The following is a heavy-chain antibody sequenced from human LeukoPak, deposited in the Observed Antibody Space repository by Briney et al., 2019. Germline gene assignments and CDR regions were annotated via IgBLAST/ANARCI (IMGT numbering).Heavy chain of an antibody. Sequence: GGSLRLSCAASGFTFSSYGMSWVRQAPAKGLEWVANIKQDGSEKYYVDSVKDRCTITRDNAKNTLYLQMNSLRAEDTDVYYCATDRYYFDYWGQGTLVTVSS. D-gene: IGHD3-22*01. CDR1: GFTFSSYG. CDR3: ATDRYYFDY. CDR2: IKQDGSEK. J-gene: IGHJ4*02. V-gene: IGHV3-7*01.